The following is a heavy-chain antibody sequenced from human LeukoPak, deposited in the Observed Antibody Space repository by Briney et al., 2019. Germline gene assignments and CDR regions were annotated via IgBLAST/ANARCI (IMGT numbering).Heavy chain of an antibody. CDR2: ISGSGTGT. Sequence: PGGSLRLSCAASGFTFSGYAMSWVRQAPGKGLEWVSAISGSGTGTYYADSVKGRFTISRDNSKNTLYLQMNSLRAEDTAVYYCAKDSRGYGGSDLNYWGQGTLVTVSS. CDR1: GFTFSGYA. CDR3: AKDSRGYGGSDLNY. V-gene: IGHV3-23*01. D-gene: IGHD5-12*01. J-gene: IGHJ4*02.